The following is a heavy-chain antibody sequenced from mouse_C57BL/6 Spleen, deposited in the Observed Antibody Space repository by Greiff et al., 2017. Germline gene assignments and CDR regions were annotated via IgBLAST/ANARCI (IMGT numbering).Heavy chain of an antibody. CDR2: IYPGDGDT. J-gene: IGHJ2*01. Sequence: VQLQQSGPELVKPGASVQISCKASGYAFSSSWMNWVKQRPGQGLEWIGRIYPGDGDTNYNGKFKGKATLTADKSSSTAYMQLSRLTSEDSAVYCCARGGYYGMDYWGQGTTLTVSA. D-gene: IGHD1-1*01. CDR3: ARGGYYGMDY. CDR1: GYAFSSSW. V-gene: IGHV1-82*01.